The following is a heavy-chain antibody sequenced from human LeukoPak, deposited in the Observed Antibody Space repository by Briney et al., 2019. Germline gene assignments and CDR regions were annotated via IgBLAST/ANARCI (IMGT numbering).Heavy chain of an antibody. CDR3: ARHVGGYDADAFDI. D-gene: IGHD5-12*01. CDR1: GGSISSSSYY. Sequence: SETLSLTCTVSGGSISSSSYYWGWIRQPPGKGLEWIGSIYYSGSTYYNPSLKSRVTISADTSKNQFSLKLSSVTAADTAVYYCARHVGGYDADAFDIWGQGTMVTVSS. J-gene: IGHJ3*02. CDR2: IYYSGST. V-gene: IGHV4-39*01.